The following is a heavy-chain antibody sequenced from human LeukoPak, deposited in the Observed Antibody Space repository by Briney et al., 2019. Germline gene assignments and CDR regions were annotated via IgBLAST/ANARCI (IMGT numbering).Heavy chain of an antibody. CDR2: IKTKSEGGTI. J-gene: IGHJ4*02. D-gene: IGHD3-9*01. CDR1: GFTFSTYA. CDR3: STDQGGDILTGC. Sequence: GGSLRLSCAASGFTFSTYAMSWVRQAPGKGLEWVGRIKTKSEGGTIDYAAPVRGRFTISRDDSENTLYLQMNSLKTEDTALYYCSTDQGGDILTGCWGQGTLVTVSS. V-gene: IGHV3-15*01.